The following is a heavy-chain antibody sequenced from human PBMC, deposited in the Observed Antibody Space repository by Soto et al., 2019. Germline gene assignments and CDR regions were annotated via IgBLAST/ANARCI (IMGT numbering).Heavy chain of an antibody. CDR2: IIPIFGTA. J-gene: IGHJ6*02. V-gene: IGHV1-69*12. CDR1: GGTFSSYA. CDR3: ARDNLGALRTGYYYYGMDV. Sequence: QVQLAQSGAEVKKPGSSVKVSCKASGGTFSSYAISWVRQAPGQGLEWMGGIIPIFGTANYAQKFQGRVTITADESTSTAYMELSSLRSEDTAVYYCARDNLGALRTGYYYYGMDVWGQGTTVTVSS. D-gene: IGHD3-10*01.